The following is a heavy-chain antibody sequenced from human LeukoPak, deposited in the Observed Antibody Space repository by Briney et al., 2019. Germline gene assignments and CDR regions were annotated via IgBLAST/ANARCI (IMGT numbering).Heavy chain of an antibody. D-gene: IGHD3-22*01. Sequence: SETLSLTCVVSGGSISTSYWWSWVRQPPGKGLEWIGEIYHSGSTNYNPSLKSRVIISVDKSKNQFSLKLSSVTAADTAVYYCARDQTYYVSSGYYYVTYFQHWGQGILVTVSS. CDR3: ARDQTYYVSSGYYYVTYFQH. J-gene: IGHJ1*01. V-gene: IGHV4-4*02. CDR1: GGSISTSYW. CDR2: IYHSGST.